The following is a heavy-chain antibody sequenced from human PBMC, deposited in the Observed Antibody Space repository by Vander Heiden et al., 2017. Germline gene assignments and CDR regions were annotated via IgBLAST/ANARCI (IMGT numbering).Heavy chain of an antibody. Sequence: QLQLQESGPGLVKPSETLSLTCPVSGGSIKSRDHFWGWVRKSPGKGLGWVGSIIYFGSAYVNPSIESRVTLSVDTSKNQFSLEMRSVTAADTAVYHCARQVSRNLDYFDSWGQGALVTVSS. V-gene: IGHV4-39*01. J-gene: IGHJ4*02. CDR2: IIYFGSA. D-gene: IGHD3-16*01. CDR3: ARQVSRNLDYFDS. CDR1: GGSIKSRDHF.